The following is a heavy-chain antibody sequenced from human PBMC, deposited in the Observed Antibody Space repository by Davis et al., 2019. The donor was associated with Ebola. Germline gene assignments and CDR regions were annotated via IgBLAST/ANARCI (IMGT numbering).Heavy chain of an antibody. J-gene: IGHJ4*02. CDR3: ARALHDEVLDY. CDR1: GFTFSNHA. CDR2: RRHNERER. D-gene: IGHD1-1*01. V-gene: IGHV3-30*04. Sequence: PGGSLRLSCVASGFTFSNHAMHWFLPSPVKGLSWVADRRHNERERYNGESVQGRFTISRDNSENVLYLQMDSLRPDEKAIYFCARALHDEVLDYWGQGTPVTVSS.